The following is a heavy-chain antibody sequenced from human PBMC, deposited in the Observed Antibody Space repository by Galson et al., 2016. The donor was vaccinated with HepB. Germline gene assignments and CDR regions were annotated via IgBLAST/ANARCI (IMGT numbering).Heavy chain of an antibody. V-gene: IGHV2-5*02. CDR1: GFSLSTSGVG. CDR2: IYWDDDR. D-gene: IGHD2-2*01. CDR3: AHSSSILNGMDV. Sequence: PALVKPPQTLTLTCTFSGFSLSTSGVGVGWIRQPPGRALEWLALIYWDDDRRYTPYLRSRLTITRDTSKNQVVLTMTNMDPADTATYYCAHSSSILNGMDVWGQGTTVTVSS. J-gene: IGHJ6*02.